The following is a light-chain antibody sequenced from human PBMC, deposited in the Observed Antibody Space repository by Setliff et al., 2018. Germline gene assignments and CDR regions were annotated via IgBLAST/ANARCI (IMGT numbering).Light chain of an antibody. Sequence: QSALAQPASVSGSPGQSITISCTGTHRDVGKYNLVSWYQQHPGKAPKLILYHFITRPSGVSDRFSGSKSANTASLTISGLQAEDEADYYCCSYAGGSTFAFGGGTKVTVL. CDR2: HFI. CDR1: HRDVGKYNL. J-gene: IGLJ1*01. V-gene: IGLV2-23*02. CDR3: CSYAGGSTFA.